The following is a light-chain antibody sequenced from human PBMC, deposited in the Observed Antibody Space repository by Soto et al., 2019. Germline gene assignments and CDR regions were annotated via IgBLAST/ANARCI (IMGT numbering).Light chain of an antibody. Sequence: DIQMTQSPYSLSPSVGDRVTITCRASQAIRTFLNWYRQKPGQAPELLVYYGSTLHSGVSSRFNGSGSGTDFTLTMTSLQPEDFATYYFQQSYIAPYTFGQGTKL. J-gene: IGKJ2*01. CDR1: QAIRTF. V-gene: IGKV1-39*01. CDR2: YGS. CDR3: QQSYIAPYT.